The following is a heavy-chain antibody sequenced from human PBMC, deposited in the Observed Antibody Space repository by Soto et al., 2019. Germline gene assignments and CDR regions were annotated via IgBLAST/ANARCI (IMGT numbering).Heavy chain of an antibody. CDR3: ARDAEYGGYYYFDY. CDR2: IKQDGTRK. D-gene: IGHD5-12*01. V-gene: IGHV3-7*01. J-gene: IGHJ4*02. Sequence: ESGGGLVQPGGSLRLSCAASGFTFGSYWMSWVRQAPGKGLEWVANIKQDGTRKDYVDSVKGRFSISRDNAKNSVYLQMKSLRVEDTAVYYCARDAEYGGYYYFDYWGQGNLVTVSS. CDR1: GFTFGSYW.